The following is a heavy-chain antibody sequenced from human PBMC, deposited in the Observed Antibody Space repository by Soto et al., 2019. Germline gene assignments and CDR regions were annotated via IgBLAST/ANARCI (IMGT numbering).Heavy chain of an antibody. CDR3: ARDRASSKCSSTSCYIYYYGMDV. CDR1: VFTVISNY. CDR2: IYSGGST. Sequence: GWSLRLSCASSVFTVISNYMSWVRQAPGKGLEWVSVIYSGGSTYYADSVKGRFTISRDNSKNTLYLQMNSLRAEDTAVYYCARDRASSKCSSTSCYIYYYGMDVWGQGTTVTVSS. D-gene: IGHD2-2*02. J-gene: IGHJ6*02. V-gene: IGHV3-53*01.